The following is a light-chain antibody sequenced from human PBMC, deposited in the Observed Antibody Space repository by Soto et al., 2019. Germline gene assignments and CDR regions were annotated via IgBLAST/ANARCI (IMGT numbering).Light chain of an antibody. V-gene: IGKV1-39*01. J-gene: IGKJ5*01. Sequence: DIQMTQSPSSLSASVGDRVTITCRASQSISSYLNWYHQKPGKAPKLLIYAASSLQSGVPSRFSGSGSGTVFTLSISSLEPEDFAIYYCQVRSTWSPITFGQGTRLEIK. CDR2: AAS. CDR1: QSISSY. CDR3: QVRSTWSPIT.